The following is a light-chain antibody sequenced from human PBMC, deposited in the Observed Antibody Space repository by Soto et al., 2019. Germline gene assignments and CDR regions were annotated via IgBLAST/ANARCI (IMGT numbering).Light chain of an antibody. CDR3: QKYDSAPWT. CDR2: AAS. V-gene: IGKV1-27*01. J-gene: IGKJ1*01. Sequence: DIQMTQSPSSLSASVRDRVTITCRASQGISNYLAWYQQKPGKVPKLLIYAASTLQSGVPSRFSGSGTGTDFTLTISSLQPEDVATYYCQKYDSAPWTFDQGTKVEIK. CDR1: QGISNY.